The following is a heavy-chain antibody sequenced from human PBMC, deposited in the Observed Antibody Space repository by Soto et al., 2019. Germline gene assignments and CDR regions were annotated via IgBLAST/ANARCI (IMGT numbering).Heavy chain of an antibody. Sequence: PGGSLRLSCAASGFTFSSYAMSWVRQAPGKGLEWVSGISGGGGTTYYADSVKGRFTISRDNSKNMVYLQMNSLKIEDTAVYFCTTDSYFTMSLVRFDFWGHGTLVTVS. CDR3: TTDSYFTMSLVRFDF. CDR2: ISGGGGTT. D-gene: IGHD3-22*01. CDR1: GFTFSSYA. J-gene: IGHJ4*01. V-gene: IGHV3-23*01.